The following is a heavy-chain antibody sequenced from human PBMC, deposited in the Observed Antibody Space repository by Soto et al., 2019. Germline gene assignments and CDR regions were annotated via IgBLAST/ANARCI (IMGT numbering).Heavy chain of an antibody. CDR1: GLTFSTYG. V-gene: IGHV3-30*18. Sequence: VQLVESGGGVVQPGRSLRLSCAASGLTFSTYGFHWVRQAPGKGLEWVAVISNDVRNIHYAESVKGRFTISRDNSKNTLYLQMNSLRPNDTAVYYCVKDPLGGMTPVFMPGPDWGQGTLVTVSS. CDR2: ISNDVRNI. CDR3: VKDPLGGMTPVFMPGPD. J-gene: IGHJ4*02. D-gene: IGHD2-2*01.